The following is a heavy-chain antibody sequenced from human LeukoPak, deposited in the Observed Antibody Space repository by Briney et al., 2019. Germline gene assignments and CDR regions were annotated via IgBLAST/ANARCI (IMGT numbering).Heavy chain of an antibody. CDR1: GNTVSSTTTA. D-gene: IGHD6-13*01. J-gene: IGHJ6*02. CDR2: TYYTSTWLT. V-gene: IGHV6-1*01. CDR3: ARGYWAYGTDV. Sequence: SQTLSLTCAIAGNTVSSTTTAWKWVRQSPSRVLECLGRTYYTSTWLTEYAVSVKGRITVNPTTSNNQFSLQLNSVTPEDTAVYFCARGYWAYGTDVWGPGTTVTVSS.